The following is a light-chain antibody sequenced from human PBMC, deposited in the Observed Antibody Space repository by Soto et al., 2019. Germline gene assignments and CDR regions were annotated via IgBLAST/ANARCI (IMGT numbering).Light chain of an antibody. V-gene: IGLV6-57*02. J-gene: IGLJ3*02. CDR3: SSHADSYNWV. Sequence: NFMLTQPHSVSESPGKTITISCTGSSGSIANNYVQWYQQRPGSAPTTVIYEDQQRPSGVPDRFSGSIDSSSNSASLTISGLKTEDEANYYCSSHADSYNWVFGGGTKLTVL. CDR1: SGSIANNY. CDR2: EDQ.